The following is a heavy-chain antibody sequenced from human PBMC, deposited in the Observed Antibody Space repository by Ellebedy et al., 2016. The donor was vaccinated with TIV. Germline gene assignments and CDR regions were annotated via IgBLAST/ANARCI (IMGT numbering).Heavy chain of an antibody. CDR1: GDFIRGSNYY. V-gene: IGHV4-39*01. J-gene: IGHJ1*01. D-gene: IGHD2-15*01. CDR2: IYYTGST. CDR3: ARGGEYFQH. Sequence: SETLSLXXSVSGDFIRGSNYYWGWIRQTPGKGLEWIGTIYYTGSTYVKPSLNSRVTMSVDTSKNQFSLKLSSVTAADTAVYFCARGGEYFQHWGQGTLVNVSS.